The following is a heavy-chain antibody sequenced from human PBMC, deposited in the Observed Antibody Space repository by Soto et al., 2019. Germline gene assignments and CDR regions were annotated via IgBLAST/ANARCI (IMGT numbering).Heavy chain of an antibody. CDR3: AKEKTAITMIVVVLGAFDY. D-gene: IGHD3-22*01. Sequence: GGSLRLSCAASGFTFSSYAMGWVRQAPGKGLEWVSAISGSGGSTYYADSVKGRFTISRDNSKNTLYLQMNSLRAEDTAVYYCAKEKTAITMIVVVLGAFDYWGQGTLVTVSS. CDR1: GFTFSSYA. CDR2: ISGSGGST. J-gene: IGHJ4*02. V-gene: IGHV3-23*01.